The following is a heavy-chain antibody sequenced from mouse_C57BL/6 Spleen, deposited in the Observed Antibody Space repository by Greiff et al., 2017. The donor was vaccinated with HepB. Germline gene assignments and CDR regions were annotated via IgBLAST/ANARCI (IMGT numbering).Heavy chain of an antibody. CDR1: GYTFTSYW. D-gene: IGHD2-4*01. J-gene: IGHJ3*01. CDR3: ASGGYDYDWFAY. CDR2: IYPSDSET. V-gene: IGHV1-61*01. Sequence: QVQLQQPGAELVRPGSSVKLSCKASGYTFTSYWMDWVKQRPGQGLEWIGNIYPSDSETHYNQKFKDKATLTVDKSSSTAYMQLSSLTSEDSAVYYCASGGYDYDWFAYWGQGTLVTVSA.